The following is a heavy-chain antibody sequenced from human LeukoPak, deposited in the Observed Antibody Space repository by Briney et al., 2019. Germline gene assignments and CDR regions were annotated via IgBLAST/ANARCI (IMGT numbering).Heavy chain of an antibody. J-gene: IGHJ4*02. CDR3: ARGMHYYDSSGYYYVY. D-gene: IGHD3-22*01. CDR1: GGSFSGYY. CDR2: INHSGST. Sequence: SGTLSLTCAVYGGSFSGYYWSWIRQPPGKGLEWSGEINHSGSTNYNPSLKSRVTISVDTSKNQFSLKLSSVTAADTAVYYCARGMHYYDSSGYYYVYWGQGTLVTVSS. V-gene: IGHV4-34*01.